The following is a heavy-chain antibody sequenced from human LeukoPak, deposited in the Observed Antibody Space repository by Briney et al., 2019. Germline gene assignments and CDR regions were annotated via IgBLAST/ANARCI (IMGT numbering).Heavy chain of an antibody. Sequence: GGSLRLSCAASGFTFDDYAVHWVRQAPGKGLEWVSGISWNSGSIGYADSVKGRFTISRDNAKNSLYLQMNSLRAEDTALYYCAKLITRAYSSGYYDHDAFDIWGQGTMVTVSS. CDR1: GFTFDDYA. D-gene: IGHD3-22*01. CDR2: ISWNSGSI. V-gene: IGHV3-9*01. CDR3: AKLITRAYSSGYYDHDAFDI. J-gene: IGHJ3*02.